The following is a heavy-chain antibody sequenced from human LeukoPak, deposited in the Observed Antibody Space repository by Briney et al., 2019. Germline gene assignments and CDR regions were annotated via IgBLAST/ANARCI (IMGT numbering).Heavy chain of an antibody. CDR3: ARGLGEGYPDY. D-gene: IGHD5-24*01. CDR2: MYYTGDT. J-gene: IGHJ4*02. CDR1: GGSLSNYY. V-gene: IGHV4-59*12. Sequence: SETLSLTCTVSGGSLSNYYWSWIRQPPGKALEWIGYMYYTGDTNYNPSLKSRVTISVDTSNNQFSLKLTSVTAADTAVYYCARGLGEGYPDYWGPGTLVTVSS.